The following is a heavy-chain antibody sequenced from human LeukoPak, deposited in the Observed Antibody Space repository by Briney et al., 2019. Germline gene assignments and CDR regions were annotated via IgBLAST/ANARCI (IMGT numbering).Heavy chain of an antibody. CDR1: GYTFSSYG. Sequence: ASVKVSCKVSGYTFSSYGISWVRQPPGQGLEWMGWISAHNGNTNYAHKFQGRVNLTTDTSTNTAYMEVMSLRSDDTAVYYCARESDCGGGSCSSPTYYYYYGMDVWGQGTTVTVSS. D-gene: IGHD2-15*01. CDR3: ARESDCGGGSCSSPTYYYYYGMDV. J-gene: IGHJ6*02. CDR2: ISAHNGNT. V-gene: IGHV1-18*01.